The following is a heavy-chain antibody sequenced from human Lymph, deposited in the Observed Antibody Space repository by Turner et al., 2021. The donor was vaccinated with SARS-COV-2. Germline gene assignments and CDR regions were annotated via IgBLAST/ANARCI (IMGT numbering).Heavy chain of an antibody. CDR2: INPNSGGT. D-gene: IGHD3-3*01. V-gene: IGHV1-2*02. CDR3: ARDVERYNDFWSGYSGGYGLDV. Sequence: QVQLVQSGAEVKKPGASVKVSCKASGYTFTGHYMHWVRQAPGQGLEWRGWINPNSGGTNYAQKFQGRVTMTRDTSISTAYMELSRLRSDDTAVYYCARDVERYNDFWSGYSGGYGLDVWGQGTTVTVSS. CDR1: GYTFTGHY. J-gene: IGHJ6*02.